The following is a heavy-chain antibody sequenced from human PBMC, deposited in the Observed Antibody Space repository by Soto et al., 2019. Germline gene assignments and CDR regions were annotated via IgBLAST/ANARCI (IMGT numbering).Heavy chain of an antibody. D-gene: IGHD6-19*01. CDR3: ASGSGWFLKY. CDR1: GFTVSSNY. CDR2: IYTGGSA. Sequence: EVQLVESGGLIQPGGSLRLSCAASGFTVSSNYMNWVRQAPGKGLEWVSIIYTGGSAYYADSVKGRFTISRDNSKNTLYLQMNSLRAEDTAVYYCASGSGWFLKYWGQGILVTVSS. V-gene: IGHV3-53*01. J-gene: IGHJ4*02.